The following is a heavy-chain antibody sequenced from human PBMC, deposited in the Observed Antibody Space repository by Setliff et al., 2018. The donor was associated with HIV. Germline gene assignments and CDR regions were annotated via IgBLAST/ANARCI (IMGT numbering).Heavy chain of an antibody. V-gene: IGHV4-31*03. CDR3: ARDRSDYYNLPGYFDH. Sequence: PSETLSLTCTVSGGSISSGTYYWSWIRQHPGKGLEWIGYIYYSGSTYYNPSLKSRVTISVDTSRNQFSLKLGSVTAADTAVYYCARDRSDYYNLPGYFDHWGQGTPVTVSS. D-gene: IGHD3-3*01. CDR2: IYYSGST. J-gene: IGHJ4*02. CDR1: GGSISSGTYY.